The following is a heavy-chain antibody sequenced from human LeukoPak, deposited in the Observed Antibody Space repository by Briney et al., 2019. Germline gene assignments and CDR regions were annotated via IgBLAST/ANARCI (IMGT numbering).Heavy chain of an antibody. CDR3: ATYFDTTGYFKEACAM. J-gene: IGHJ3*02. CDR1: GITFSRYS. Sequence: GGSLRLSCVTSGITFSRYSMNWVRQAPGKGLEWLSYISTNSQTVYYGDSAKGRFAISRDNVKNLLYLEMTSLRVEDTAVYYCATYFDTTGYFKEACAMWGQGTLVTVSS. CDR2: ISTNSQTV. V-gene: IGHV3-48*01. D-gene: IGHD3-22*01.